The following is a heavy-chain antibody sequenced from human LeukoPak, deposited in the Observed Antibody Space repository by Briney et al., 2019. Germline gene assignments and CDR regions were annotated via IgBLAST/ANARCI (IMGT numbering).Heavy chain of an antibody. CDR1: GYTFISYA. V-gene: IGHV1-3*04. J-gene: IGHJ4*02. CDR3: ASFSGSTYYYAFDY. CDR2: INTGNGNT. D-gene: IGHD3-22*01. Sequence: GASEKVSCKASGYTFISYAMHWVRQAPGQRLEWMGWINTGNGNTKYSQKFQGRVTITRDTSASTAYMELSSLRSEDTAVYYCASFSGSTYYYAFDYWGQGILVTVSS.